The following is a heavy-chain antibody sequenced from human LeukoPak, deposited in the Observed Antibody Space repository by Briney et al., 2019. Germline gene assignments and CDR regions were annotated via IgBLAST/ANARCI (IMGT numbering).Heavy chain of an antibody. CDR1: GFTFSSYA. J-gene: IGHJ3*01. V-gene: IGHV3-23*01. D-gene: IGHD5-24*01. CDR3: AKDIQLST. CDR2: ISGSGDST. Sequence: PGGSLRLSCAASGFTFSSYAMNWVRQAPGKGLEWVSAISGSGDSTYYADSVEGRFTISRDNSRNTLSLQMNNLRVEDTAIYYCAKDIQLSTWGLGTMVTVSS.